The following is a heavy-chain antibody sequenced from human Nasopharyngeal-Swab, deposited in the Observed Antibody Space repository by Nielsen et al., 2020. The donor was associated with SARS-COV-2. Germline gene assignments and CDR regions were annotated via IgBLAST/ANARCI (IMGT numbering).Heavy chain of an antibody. CDR3: ARGLRGYSYGYSYYYMDV. V-gene: IGHV4-4*02. CDR1: GGSISSSNW. J-gene: IGHJ6*03. D-gene: IGHD5-18*01. Sequence: SEILSLTCAVSGGSISSSNWWSWVRQPPGKGLEWIGEIYHSGSTNYNPSLKSRVTISVDKSKNRFSLKLSSVTAADTAVYYCARGLRGYSYGYSYYYMDVWGKGTTVTVSS. CDR2: IYHSGST.